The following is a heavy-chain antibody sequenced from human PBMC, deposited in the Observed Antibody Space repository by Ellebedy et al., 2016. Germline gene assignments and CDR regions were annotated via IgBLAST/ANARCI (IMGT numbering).Heavy chain of an antibody. CDR3: AREGRIVEGYYYYMDV. CDR2: ITSSGTII. CDR1: GFTFGTYN. D-gene: IGHD2-21*01. V-gene: IGHV3-48*03. J-gene: IGHJ6*03. Sequence: GESLKISCAVSGFTFGTYNMNWVRQAPGKGLEWVSYITSSGTIIYQADSVKGRFTISRDNAKNSLYLQMNSLRAEDTAVYYCAREGRIVEGYYYYMDVWGKGTTVTVSS.